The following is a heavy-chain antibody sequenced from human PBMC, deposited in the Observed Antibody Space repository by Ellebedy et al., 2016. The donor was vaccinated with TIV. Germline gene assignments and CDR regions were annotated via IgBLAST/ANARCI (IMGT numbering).Heavy chain of an antibody. V-gene: IGHV3-9*01. CDR2: ISWNSGSI. J-gene: IGHJ6*02. D-gene: IGHD5/OR15-5a*01. CDR1: GFTFDDYA. CDR3: AKDGNSLRTYYYYYGMDV. Sequence: SLKISCAASGFTFDDYAVHWVRQAPGKGLEWVSGISWNSGSIGYADSVKGRFTISRDNAKNSLYLQMNSLRAEDTALYYCAKDGNSLRTYYYYYGMDVWGQGTTVTVSS.